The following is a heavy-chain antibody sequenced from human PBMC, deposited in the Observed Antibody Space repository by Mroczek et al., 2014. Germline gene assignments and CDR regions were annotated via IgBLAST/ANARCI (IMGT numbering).Heavy chain of an antibody. CDR1: GFTFSSYG. CDR3: ARDNKPAGSYYYYMDV. V-gene: IGHV3-33*01. D-gene: IGHD1/OR15-1a*01. Sequence: VQLLESGGGVVQPGRSLRLSCAASGFTFSSYGMHWVRQAPGKGLEWVAVIWYDGSNKYYADSVKGRFTISRDNSKNTLYLQMNSLRAEDTAVYYCARDNKPAGSYYYYMDVWGKGTTVTVSS. CDR2: IWYDGSNK. J-gene: IGHJ6*03.